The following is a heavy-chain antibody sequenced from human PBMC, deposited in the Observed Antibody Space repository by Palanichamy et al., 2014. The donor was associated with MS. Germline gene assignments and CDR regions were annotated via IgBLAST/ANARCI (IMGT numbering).Heavy chain of an antibody. CDR2: ISYDGSNK. V-gene: IGHV3-30*04. J-gene: IGHJ4*02. CDR3: AREGPPSDRWKNDY. D-gene: IGHD1-1*01. CDR1: GFTFNSYA. Sequence: QVQLVESGGGVVQPGRSLRLSCVASGFTFNSYAMHWVRQAPGKGLEWVAVISYDGSNKYYADSAKGRFTISRDNSKNTLYLQMNSLRAEDTAVYYCAREGPPSDRWKNDYWGQGTLVTVSS.